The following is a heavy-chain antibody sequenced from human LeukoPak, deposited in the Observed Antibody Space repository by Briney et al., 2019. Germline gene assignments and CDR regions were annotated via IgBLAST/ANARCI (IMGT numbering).Heavy chain of an antibody. CDR3: ARNIWGLDH. J-gene: IGHJ4*02. CDR1: GGSISNSY. D-gene: IGHD3-16*01. V-gene: IGHV4-59*01. Sequence: SETLSLTCTVSGGSISNSYWSWIRQPPGKALEWIEYIYYSGSTNYNPSLKSRVTISVDTSKNQFSLKLTSVTAADTAIYYCARNIWGLDHWGQGTLVTVTS. CDR2: IYYSGST.